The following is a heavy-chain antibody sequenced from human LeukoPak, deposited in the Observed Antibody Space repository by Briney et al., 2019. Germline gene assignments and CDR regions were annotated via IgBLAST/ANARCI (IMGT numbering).Heavy chain of an antibody. CDR2: INPSGGST. D-gene: IGHD6-19*01. CDR3: ARPYSSGYRGAFDI. CDR1: GYTFTSYG. V-gene: IGHV1-46*01. Sequence: ASVKVSCKASGYTFTSYGISWVRQAPGQGLEWMGIINPSGGSTSYAQKFQGRVTMTRDMSTSTVYMELSSLRSEDTAVYYCARPYSSGYRGAFDIWGQGTMVTVSS. J-gene: IGHJ3*02.